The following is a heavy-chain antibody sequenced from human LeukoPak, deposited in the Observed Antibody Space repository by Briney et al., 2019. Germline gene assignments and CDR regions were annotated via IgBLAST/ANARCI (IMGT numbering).Heavy chain of an antibody. Sequence: SETLSLTCTVSGGSISSSSYYWGWIRQPPGKGLEWIGSIYYSGSTYYNPSLKSRVTISVDTSKNQFSLKLSSVTAADTAVYYCARVAAAGFDYWGQGTLVIVSS. J-gene: IGHJ4*02. V-gene: IGHV4-39*07. CDR2: IYYSGST. CDR1: GGSISSSSYY. CDR3: ARVAAAGFDY. D-gene: IGHD6-13*01.